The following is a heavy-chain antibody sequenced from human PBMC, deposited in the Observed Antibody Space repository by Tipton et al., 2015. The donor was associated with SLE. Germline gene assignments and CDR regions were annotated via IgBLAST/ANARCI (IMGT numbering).Heavy chain of an antibody. V-gene: IGHV4-38-2*02. CDR1: LYSIGSGFY. CDR3: ARTAGRSVKLWYFDL. J-gene: IGHJ2*01. CDR2: MHHDGST. Sequence: TLSLTCTVSLYSIGSGFYWDWVRQAPGKGLEWVATMHHDGSTYYNPSLRSRVAVSMDTSRNQFSLRLSSVTDVDTAVYYCARTAGRSVKLWYFDLWGRGTLVTVSS. D-gene: IGHD5-18*01.